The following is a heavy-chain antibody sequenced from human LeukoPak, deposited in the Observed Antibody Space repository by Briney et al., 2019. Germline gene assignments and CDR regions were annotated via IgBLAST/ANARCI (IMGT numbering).Heavy chain of an antibody. V-gene: IGHV3-9*01. D-gene: IGHD3-22*01. CDR2: ISWNSGSI. CDR1: GFTFDDYA. CDR3: AFGDDRNYYDSSGYFFY. Sequence: GRSLRLSCAASGFTFDDYAMHWVRQAPGKGLEWVSGISWNSGSIGYADSVKGRFTISRDNAKNSLYLQMNSLRAEDTALYYCAFGDDRNYYDSSGYFFYWGQGTLVTVSS. J-gene: IGHJ4*02.